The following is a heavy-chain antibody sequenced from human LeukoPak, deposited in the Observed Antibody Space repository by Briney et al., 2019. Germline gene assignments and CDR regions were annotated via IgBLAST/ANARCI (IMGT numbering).Heavy chain of an antibody. CDR1: GGAISTYY. D-gene: IGHD1-20*01. CDR3: ARDLGGINCDAFDI. J-gene: IGHJ3*02. Sequence: SETLSHTCTVSGGAISTYYWNWIRQPPGKGLEWIGYISHSGSVNYNPSLKSRVTISEDTSKKQFSLKLSSLTAADTAVYYCARDLGGINCDAFDIWGQGTMVTVSS. CDR2: ISHSGSV. V-gene: IGHV4-59*01.